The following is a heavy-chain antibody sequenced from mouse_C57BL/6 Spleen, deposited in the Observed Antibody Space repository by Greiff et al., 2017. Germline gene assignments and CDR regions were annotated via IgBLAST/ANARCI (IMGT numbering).Heavy chain of an antibody. CDR3: TRAGGSSSYAMDY. CDR2: ISSGGDYI. J-gene: IGHJ4*01. Sequence: EVKVVESGEGLVKPGGSLKLSCAASGFTFSSYAMSWVRQTPEKRLEWVAYISSGGDYIYYADTVKGRFTISRDNARNTLYLQMSSLTSEDTAMYYCTRAGGSSSYAMDYWGRGTSVTVSS. D-gene: IGHD1-1*01. CDR1: GFTFSSYA. V-gene: IGHV5-9-1*02.